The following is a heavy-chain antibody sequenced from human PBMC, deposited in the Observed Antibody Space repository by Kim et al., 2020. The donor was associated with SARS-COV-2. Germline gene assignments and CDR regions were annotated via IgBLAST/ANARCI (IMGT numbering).Heavy chain of an antibody. CDR1: GGSISSYY. Sequence: SETPSLTCTVSGGSISSYYWSWIRQPPGKGLEWIGYIYYSGSTNYNPSLKSRVTISVDTSKNQFSLKLSSVTAADTAVYYCARQGYSSGWYRTNYYYGMDVWGQGTTVTVSS. CDR3: ARQGYSSGWYRTNYYYGMDV. V-gene: IGHV4-59*08. J-gene: IGHJ6*02. CDR2: IYYSGST. D-gene: IGHD6-19*01.